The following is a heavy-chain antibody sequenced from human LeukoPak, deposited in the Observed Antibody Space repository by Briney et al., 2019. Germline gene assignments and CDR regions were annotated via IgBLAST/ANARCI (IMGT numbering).Heavy chain of an antibody. CDR1: GGSFSGYY. Sequence: SETLSLTCAVYGGSFSGYYWSWIRQPPGKGLEWIGSIYYSGSTYYNPSLKSRVTISVDTSKNQFSLKLSSVTAADTAVYYCARGKGYYYDSTSIYFDYWGQGTLVTVSS. CDR2: IYYSGST. CDR3: ARGKGYYYDSTSIYFDY. J-gene: IGHJ4*02. V-gene: IGHV4-34*01. D-gene: IGHD3-22*01.